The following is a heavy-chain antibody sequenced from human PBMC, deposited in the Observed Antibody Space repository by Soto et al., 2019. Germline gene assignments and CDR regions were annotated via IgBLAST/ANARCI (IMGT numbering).Heavy chain of an antibody. CDR2: ISGSGGST. J-gene: IGHJ4*02. CDR1: GFTFSSYA. CDR3: AKGRIAARPKSSDFDY. V-gene: IGHV3-23*01. D-gene: IGHD6-6*01. Sequence: EVQLLESGGGLVQPGGSLRLSCAASGFTFSSYAMSWVRQAPGKGLEWVSAISGSGGSTYNADSVKGRFTISRDNSKNTLYLQMNSLRAEDTAVYYCAKGRIAARPKSSDFDYWGQGTLVTVSS.